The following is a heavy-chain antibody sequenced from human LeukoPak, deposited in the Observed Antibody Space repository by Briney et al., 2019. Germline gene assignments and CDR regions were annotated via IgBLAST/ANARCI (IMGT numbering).Heavy chain of an antibody. CDR3: AKKGQADDDGKPD. J-gene: IGHJ4*02. CDR2: ITRGVGST. D-gene: IGHD1-1*01. CDR1: GFTFSIYD. V-gene: IGHV3-23*01. Sequence: GGSLRLSCAASGFTFSIYDLSWVRQAPGKGLECVSAITRGVGSTYYADSVKGRFTISRDNSKNTLYLQMNNLRVDDTAVYYCAKKGQADDDGKPDWGQGTLVTVSS.